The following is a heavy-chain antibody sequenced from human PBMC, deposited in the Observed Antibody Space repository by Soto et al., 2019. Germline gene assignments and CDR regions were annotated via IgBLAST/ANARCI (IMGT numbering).Heavy chain of an antibody. V-gene: IGHV3-23*01. D-gene: IGHD3-22*01. CDR3: AKVGPSYYYDSSGYYYDY. CDR2: ISGSGGST. Sequence: PGGSLRLSCAASGFTFSSYAMSWVRQAPGKGLEWVSAISGSGGSTYYADSVKGRFTISRDNSKNTLYLQMNSLRAEDTAVYYCAKVGPSYYYDSSGYYYDYWGQGTLVTVSS. J-gene: IGHJ4*02. CDR1: GFTFSSYA.